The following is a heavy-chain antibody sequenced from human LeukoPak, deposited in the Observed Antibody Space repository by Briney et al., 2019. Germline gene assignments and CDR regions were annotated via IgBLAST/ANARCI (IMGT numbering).Heavy chain of an antibody. CDR1: GGSISSGDYY. CDR3: ASSSSWGYYGMDV. J-gene: IGHJ6*02. D-gene: IGHD6-13*01. CDR2: IYYSGST. Sequence: SETLSLTCTVSGGSISSGDYYWSWIRQPPGKGLEWIGYIYYSGSTYYNPSLKSRVTISVGTSKNQFSLKLSSVTAADTAVYYCASSSSWGYYGMDVWGQGTTVTVSS. V-gene: IGHV4-30-4*01.